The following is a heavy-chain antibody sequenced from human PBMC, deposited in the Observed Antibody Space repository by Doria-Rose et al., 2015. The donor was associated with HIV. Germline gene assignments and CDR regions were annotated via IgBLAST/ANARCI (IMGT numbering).Heavy chain of an antibody. V-gene: IGHV3-21*01. CDR2: ISSTSAYI. CDR1: GFTFSSHR. CDR3: ATGVTLDY. D-gene: IGHD3-10*01. J-gene: IGHJ4*02. Sequence: VQLVQSGGGLVGPGGSLGLSRATSGFTFSSHRINWVRQTPGKGLEWVSSISSTSAYIYYADSVRDRFTISRDNDRNSLYLQMDSLRAEDTAIYYCATGVTLDYWGQGTLVIVAS.